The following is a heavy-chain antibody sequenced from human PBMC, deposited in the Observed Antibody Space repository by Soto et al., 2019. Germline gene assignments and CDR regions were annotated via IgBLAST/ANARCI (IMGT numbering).Heavy chain of an antibody. J-gene: IGHJ4*02. CDR1: GFTFNTYW. CDR2: INEDGNKQ. Sequence: EVQLVESGGGLVQPGGSLRLSCVVSGFTFNTYWMTWIRQAPGKGLEWVANINEDGNKQNYVDSVRGRFTISRDNAKTSLSLQMNSLRVEDTAVYYGATRAGAAADGGQGTLVTVSS. V-gene: IGHV3-7*01. D-gene: IGHD6-25*01. CDR3: ATRAGAAAD.